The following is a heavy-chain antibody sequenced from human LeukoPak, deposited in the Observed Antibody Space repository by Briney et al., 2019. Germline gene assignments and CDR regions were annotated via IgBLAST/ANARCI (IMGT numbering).Heavy chain of an antibody. CDR2: IRYDGSNK. Sequence: GGSLRLSCAASGCTFSTYGMHWVRQAPGKGLEWVAFIRYDGSNKYYADSVKGRFTISRDNSKNTVYLQMNSLRAEDTAVYYCAAPGVPAATYYFDYWGRGTLVTVSS. CDR3: AAPGVPAATYYFDY. V-gene: IGHV3-30*02. D-gene: IGHD2-2*01. J-gene: IGHJ4*02. CDR1: GCTFSTYG.